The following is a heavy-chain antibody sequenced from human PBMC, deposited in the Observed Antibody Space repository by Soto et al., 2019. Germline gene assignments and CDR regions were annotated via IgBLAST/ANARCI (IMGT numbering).Heavy chain of an antibody. V-gene: IGHV1-69*13. CDR3: AREGSTSYYYYGMDV. Sequence: ASVKVSCKASGGTFSSYAISWVRQAPGQGLEWMGGISPIFGTANYAQKFQGRVTITADESTSTAYMELSSLRSEDTAVYYCAREGSTSYYYYGMDVWGQGTTVTVSS. CDR2: ISPIFGTA. D-gene: IGHD3-10*01. CDR1: GGTFSSYA. J-gene: IGHJ6*02.